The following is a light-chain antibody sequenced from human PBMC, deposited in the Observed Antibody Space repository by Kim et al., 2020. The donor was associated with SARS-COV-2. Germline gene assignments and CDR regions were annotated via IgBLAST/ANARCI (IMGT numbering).Light chain of an antibody. CDR3: SSRVTIDNRPFYV. J-gene: IGLJ1*01. Sequence: SSELTQDPAVSVALGQTVRITCQGDSLKYYYATWYQQKSGHAPLLVIYGKTQRPSGIPDRFSSSTSGDTASFTINRAQAEDEADSFFSSRVTIDNRPFYV. V-gene: IGLV3-19*01. CDR2: GKT. CDR1: SLKYYY.